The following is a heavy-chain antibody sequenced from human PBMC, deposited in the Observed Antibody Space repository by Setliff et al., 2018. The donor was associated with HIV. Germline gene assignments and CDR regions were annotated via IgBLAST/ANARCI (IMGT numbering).Heavy chain of an antibody. CDR1: GFTFSDYS. CDR3: GRAPPYCSGGSCADY. J-gene: IGHJ4*02. V-gene: IGHV3-48*04. CDR2: IHSSSSRI. D-gene: IGHD2-15*01. Sequence: GGSLRLSCAASGFTFSDYSMNWFRQTPGKGLEWVSFIHSSSSRIYYADSVKGRFTASRDNAKNSLYLQMNNLRAEDTAVYYCGRAPPYCSGGSCADYWGQGTLVTVSS.